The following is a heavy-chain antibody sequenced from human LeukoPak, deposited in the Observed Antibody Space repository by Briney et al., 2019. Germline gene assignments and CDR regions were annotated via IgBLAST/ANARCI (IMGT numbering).Heavy chain of an antibody. CDR3: ARDEYLGGAPIDY. V-gene: IGHV4-59*01. CDR1: GGSISSYY. J-gene: IGHJ4*02. CDR2: IYYSGST. D-gene: IGHD1-26*01. Sequence: SETLSLTCTVSGGSISSYYWSWIRQPPGKGLEWIGYIYYSGSTNYNPSLKSRVTISVDTSKNQFSLKLSSVTAADTAVYYCARDEYLGGAPIDYWGQGTLVTVSS.